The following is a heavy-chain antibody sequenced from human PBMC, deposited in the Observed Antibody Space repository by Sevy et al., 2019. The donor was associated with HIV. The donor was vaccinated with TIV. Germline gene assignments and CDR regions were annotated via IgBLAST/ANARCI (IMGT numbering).Heavy chain of an antibody. CDR3: ARDGRRGYDMDV. CDR1: GFTYGTHS. V-gene: IGHV3-48*01. Sequence: GGSLTLSCAASGFTYGTHSMNWVRHAPGKGLEWVSYISGGSRTIYYADSVKGRFTISRDNAKNSLSLQMNSLRVEDTAVYYCARDGRRGYDMDVWGQGTTVTVSS. J-gene: IGHJ6*02. D-gene: IGHD3-10*01. CDR2: ISGGSRTI.